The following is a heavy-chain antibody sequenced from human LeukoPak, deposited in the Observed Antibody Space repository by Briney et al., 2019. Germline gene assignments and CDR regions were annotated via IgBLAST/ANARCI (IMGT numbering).Heavy chain of an antibody. D-gene: IGHD1-1*01. CDR3: ARDRRGRGNFYYYYGMDV. J-gene: IGHJ6*02. CDR1: GFTFSSYA. CDR2: ISGSGGST. V-gene: IGHV3-23*01. Sequence: GGSLRLSCAASGFTFSSYAMSWVRQAPGKGLEWVSAISGSGGSTYYADSVKGRFTISRDNSKNTLYLQMNSLRAEDTAVYYCARDRRGRGNFYYYYGMDVWGQGTTVTVSS.